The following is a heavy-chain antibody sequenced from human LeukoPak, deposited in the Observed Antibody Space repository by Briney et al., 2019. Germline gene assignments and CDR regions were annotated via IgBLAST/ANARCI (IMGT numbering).Heavy chain of an antibody. CDR3: ARHGGAAAAIDY. J-gene: IGHJ4*02. Sequence: SETLSLTCTVSGGFVSSSSYFWGWIRQPPGKRLEWIGSIYHSGTTHHNPSLKSRITISVDTSKNQFSLKLSSVTAADTAVYYCARHGGAAAAIDYWGQGTLVTVSS. CDR2: IYHSGTT. V-gene: IGHV4-39*01. CDR1: GGFVSSSSYF. D-gene: IGHD6-13*01.